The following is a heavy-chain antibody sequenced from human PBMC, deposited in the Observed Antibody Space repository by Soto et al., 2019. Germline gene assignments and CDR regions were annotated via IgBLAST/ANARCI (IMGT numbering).Heavy chain of an antibody. V-gene: IGHV1-18*01. CDR3: ARGPPPPDY. Sequence: QVQLVQSGAEVKKPGASVKVSCKTSGYPFTSYAISWMRQAPGQGLEWMGWISAYNGNTNYAQKLPGRVTMTTDTTTNTGHMGLRSPGTDGTAVDYCARGPPPPDYWGQGTLVTVSS. CDR2: ISAYNGNT. J-gene: IGHJ4*02. CDR1: GYPFTSYA.